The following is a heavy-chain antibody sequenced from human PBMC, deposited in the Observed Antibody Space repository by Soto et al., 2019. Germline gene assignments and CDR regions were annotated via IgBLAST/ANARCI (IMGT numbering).Heavy chain of an antibody. CDR3: AKDSDRDYFQH. Sequence: LWGSLRLSCAASGFTFSTYGMSWVRQAPEKGLEWVSGISASGGGAYYANSVKGRFTISRDNSENTLYLQMDSLRVEDTAVYYCAKDSDRDYFQHWGQGTLVTVSS. CDR1: GFTFSTYG. J-gene: IGHJ1*01. V-gene: IGHV3-23*01. D-gene: IGHD3-10*01. CDR2: ISASGGGA.